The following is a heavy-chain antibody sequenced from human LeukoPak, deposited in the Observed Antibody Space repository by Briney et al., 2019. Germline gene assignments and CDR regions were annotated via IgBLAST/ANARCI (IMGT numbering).Heavy chain of an antibody. Sequence: GGSLRLSCAASGFTFSSYAMSWVRQAPGKGLEWVSAISGSGGSTYYADSVKGRFTISRDNSKNTLYLQMNSLRAEDTAVYYCAKDLVVVPAVTLRDAFDIWGQGTMVTVSS. CDR2: ISGSGGST. D-gene: IGHD2-2*01. J-gene: IGHJ3*02. V-gene: IGHV3-23*01. CDR3: AKDLVVVPAVTLRDAFDI. CDR1: GFTFSSYA.